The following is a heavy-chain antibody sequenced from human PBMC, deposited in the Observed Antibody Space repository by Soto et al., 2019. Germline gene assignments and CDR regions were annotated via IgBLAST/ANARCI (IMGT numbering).Heavy chain of an antibody. Sequence: LSLTCTVSGDSISSSTYYWGWIRQPPGKGLEWIGCIYHTGTTYYNPSLKSRVTISVDTSKNQFSLKLSSVTAADTAVYYCARPYFSSSSMFDYWGQGTLVTVSS. V-gene: IGHV4-39*01. CDR3: ARPYFSSSSMFDY. D-gene: IGHD6-6*01. J-gene: IGHJ4*02. CDR2: IYHTGTT. CDR1: GDSISSSTYY.